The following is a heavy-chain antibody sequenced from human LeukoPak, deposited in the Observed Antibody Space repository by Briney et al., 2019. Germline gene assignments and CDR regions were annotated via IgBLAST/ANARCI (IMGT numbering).Heavy chain of an antibody. D-gene: IGHD3-9*01. CDR3: CSAFDWFNFDY. CDR2: IFYSGST. Sequence: PSETLSLTCTVSGGSISTSSYYWGWFRQPPGKGLEWIGNIFYSGSTYYSPSLKSRVTISVDTSKNQFSLKLSSVTAADTAVYYCCSAFDWFNFDYWGQGTLVTVSS. CDR1: GGSISTSSYY. V-gene: IGHV4-39*01. J-gene: IGHJ4*02.